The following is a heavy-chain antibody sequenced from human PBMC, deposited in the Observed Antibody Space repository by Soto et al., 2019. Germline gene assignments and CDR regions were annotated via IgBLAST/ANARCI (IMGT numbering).Heavy chain of an antibody. CDR2: ISSSSSYI. D-gene: IGHD1-26*01. CDR3: AREEGIVGAWGAFDI. Sequence: GVSLRLSCASSGFPFISHRMNTFHPTPGKGLEWVSSISSSSSYIYYADSVKGRFTISRDNAKNSLYLQMNSLRAEDTAVYYWAREEGIVGAWGAFDIWGQGTMVNVS. V-gene: IGHV3-21*01. CDR1: GFPFISHR. J-gene: IGHJ3*02.